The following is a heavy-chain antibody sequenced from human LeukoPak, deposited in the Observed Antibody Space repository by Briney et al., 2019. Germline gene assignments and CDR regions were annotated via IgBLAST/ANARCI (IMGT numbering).Heavy chain of an antibody. D-gene: IGHD3-22*01. CDR3: ARGMIVVVAHAFDI. V-gene: IGHV4-34*01. CDR1: GGSFSGYY. Sequence: PSETLSLTCAVYGGSFSGYYWGWIRQPPGKGLEWIGEINHSGSTNYNPSLKSRVTISVDTSKNQFSLKLSSVTAADTAVYYCARGMIVVVAHAFDIWGQGTMVTVSS. J-gene: IGHJ3*02. CDR2: INHSGST.